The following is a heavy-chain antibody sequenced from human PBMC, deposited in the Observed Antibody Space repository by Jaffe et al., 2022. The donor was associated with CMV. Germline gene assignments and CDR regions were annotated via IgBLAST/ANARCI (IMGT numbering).Heavy chain of an antibody. CDR1: GFTFSSYE. CDR3: ARRGYDCSGGSCYLPRDYYYYYMDV. V-gene: IGHV3-48*03. CDR2: ISSSGSTI. D-gene: IGHD2-15*01. Sequence: EVQLVESGGGLVQPGGSLRLSCAASGFTFSSYEMNWVRQAPGKGLEWVSYISSSGSTIYYADSVKGRFTISRDNAKNSLYLQMNSLRAEDTAVYYCARRGYDCSGGSCYLPRDYYYYYMDVWGKGTTVTVSS. J-gene: IGHJ6*03.